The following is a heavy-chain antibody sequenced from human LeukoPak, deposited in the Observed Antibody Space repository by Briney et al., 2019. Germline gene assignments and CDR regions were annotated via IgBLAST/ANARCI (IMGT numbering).Heavy chain of an antibody. J-gene: IGHJ6*03. Sequence: SETLSLTCTVSGVSISSGSYYWSWIRQPAGKGLEWIGRIYTSGSTNYNPSLKSRVTISVDTSKNQFSLKLSSVTAADTAVYYCARVGVVPAANYYYYMDVWGKGTTVTVSS. CDR1: GVSISSGSYY. CDR3: ARVGVVPAANYYYYMDV. D-gene: IGHD2-2*01. V-gene: IGHV4-61*02. CDR2: IYTSGST.